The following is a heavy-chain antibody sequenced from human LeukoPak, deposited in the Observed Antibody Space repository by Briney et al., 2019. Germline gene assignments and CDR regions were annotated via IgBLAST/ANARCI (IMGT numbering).Heavy chain of an antibody. D-gene: IGHD6-19*01. CDR3: ARDRWEGAVAFDY. J-gene: IGHJ4*02. Sequence: KPGGSLRLSCAASGFTFSSYSMNWVRQAPGKGLEWVSSISSSSSYIYYADSVKGRFTISRDNAKNSLYLQMNSLRAEDTAVYYCARDRWEGAVAFDYWGQGTLVTVSS. CDR1: GFTFSSYS. CDR2: ISSSSSYI. V-gene: IGHV3-21*01.